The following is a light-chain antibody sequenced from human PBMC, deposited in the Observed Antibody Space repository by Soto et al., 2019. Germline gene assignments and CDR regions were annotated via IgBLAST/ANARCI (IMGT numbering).Light chain of an antibody. V-gene: IGKV3-11*01. CDR2: DAS. CDR1: QSVSRY. Sequence: IVLTQSPATLALSPGERATLSCRASQSVSRYLAWYQQKPGQAPRLLIYDASNRAAGIPTRFSGSGSGTDFTLPISSLEPEDFAVYYCQQRSNWPTFGQGTKVEIK. J-gene: IGKJ1*01. CDR3: QQRSNWPT.